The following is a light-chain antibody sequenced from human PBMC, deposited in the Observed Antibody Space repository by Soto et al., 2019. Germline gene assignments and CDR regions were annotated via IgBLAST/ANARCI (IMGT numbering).Light chain of an antibody. CDR3: SSFTISTTWV. CDR1: SSDVGGYNY. J-gene: IGLJ3*02. Sequence: QSALTQPASVSGSPGQSITISCTGTSSDVGGYNYVASYQQHPGKVPKVMIYDVSNRPSGVSNRFSGSKSGNTASLTISGLQAEDEADYYCSSFTISTTWVFGGGTKLTVL. V-gene: IGLV2-14*01. CDR2: DVS.